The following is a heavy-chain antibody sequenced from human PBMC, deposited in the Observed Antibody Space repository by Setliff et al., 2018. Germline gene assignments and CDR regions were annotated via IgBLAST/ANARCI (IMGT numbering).Heavy chain of an antibody. Sequence: SVKVSCKASGATFSSYGISWVRQAPGQGLEWMGGTIPMFGTTEYAQKFQGRLTIITDESTNTAFVQLSSLRSDDTAVYYCVREGVDSRSSTDYRYYMDVWGKGTTVTVSS. V-gene: IGHV1-69*05. D-gene: IGHD3-22*01. J-gene: IGHJ6*03. CDR3: VREGVDSRSSTDYRYYMDV. CDR1: GATFSSYG. CDR2: TIPMFGTT.